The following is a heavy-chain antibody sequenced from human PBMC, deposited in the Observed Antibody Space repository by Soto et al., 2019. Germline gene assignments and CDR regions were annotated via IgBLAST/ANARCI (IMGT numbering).Heavy chain of an antibody. V-gene: IGHV2-26*01. CDR2: IFSNDEK. CDR3: ARTYYDFWSGYRGGGLVDY. J-gene: IGHJ4*02. CDR1: GFSLSNARMG. Sequence: QVTLKESGPVLVKPTETLTLTCTVSGFSLSNARMGVSWIRQPPGKALEWLAHIFSNDEKSYSTSLKSRLTISKDTSKSQVVLTMTNMDPEDTATYYCARTYYDFWSGYRGGGLVDYWGQGTLVTVSS. D-gene: IGHD3-3*01.